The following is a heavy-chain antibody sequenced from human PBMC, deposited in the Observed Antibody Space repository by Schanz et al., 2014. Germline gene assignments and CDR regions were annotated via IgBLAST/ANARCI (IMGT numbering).Heavy chain of an antibody. CDR1: GFSLDIFA. CDR3: ARKVVATIGGYYDN. Sequence: EVQLVESGGDLVQPGGSLRLSCATSGFSLDIFAVSWVRQAPGKGLEWVSTIGTSGGTNYAESVKGRFTISRDNSKNTLYLQMNSLRAEDTAVYYCARKVVATIGGYYDNWGQGTLVTVSS. D-gene: IGHD5-12*01. J-gene: IGHJ4*02. V-gene: IGHV3-23*04. CDR2: IGTSGGT.